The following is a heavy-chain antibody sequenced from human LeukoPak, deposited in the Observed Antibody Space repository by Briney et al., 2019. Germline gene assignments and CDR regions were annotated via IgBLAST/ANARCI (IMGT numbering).Heavy chain of an antibody. CDR2: IYYSGST. CDR3: ARALVLYFDY. Sequence: SETLSLTCIVSGGSISSYYWSWIRQPPGKGLEWIGYIYYSGSTNYNPSLKSRVTISVDTSKHQFSLKLNSVTAADTAVYYCARALVLYFDYWGQGTLVTVSS. J-gene: IGHJ4*02. CDR1: GGSISSYY. D-gene: IGHD2-2*02. V-gene: IGHV4-59*01.